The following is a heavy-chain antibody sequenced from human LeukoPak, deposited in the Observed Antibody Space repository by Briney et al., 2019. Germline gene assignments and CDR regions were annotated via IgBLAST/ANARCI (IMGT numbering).Heavy chain of an antibody. D-gene: IGHD3-22*01. V-gene: IGHV4-38-2*02. J-gene: IGHJ4*02. CDR2: IYHSGST. CDR1: GYSISSGYY. CDR3: ARVFTTMIVVGPAGFDY. Sequence: SETLSLTCTVSGYSISSGYYWGWIRQPPGKGLEWIGSIYHSGSTYYNPSLKSRVTISVDTSKNQFSLKLSSVTAADTAVYYCARVFTTMIVVGPAGFDYWGQGTLVTVSS.